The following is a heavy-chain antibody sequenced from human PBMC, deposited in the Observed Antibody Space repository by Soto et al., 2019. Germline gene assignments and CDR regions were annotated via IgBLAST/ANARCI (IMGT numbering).Heavy chain of an antibody. CDR3: ARRTKIAAAGYYYYGMNV. V-gene: IGHV1-2*02. D-gene: IGHD6-13*01. Sequence: ASVKVSCKASGYTFTGYYMYWVRQAPGQGLEWMGWINPNSGGTNYAQKFQGRVTMTRDTSISTAYMELSRLRSDDTAVYYCARRTKIAAAGYYYYGMNVWGQGTTVTASS. J-gene: IGHJ6*02. CDR2: INPNSGGT. CDR1: GYTFTGYY.